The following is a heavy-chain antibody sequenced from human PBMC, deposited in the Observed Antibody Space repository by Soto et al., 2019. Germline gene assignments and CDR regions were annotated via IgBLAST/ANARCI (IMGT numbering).Heavy chain of an antibody. CDR1: GFTFSTYA. V-gene: IGHV3-33*01. CDR2: IWYDGSNE. Sequence: QVQLVESGGGVVQPGRALRLSCAASGFTFSTYAMHWVRQAPGKGLEWVAVIWYDGSNEYYADSVKGRFSISRDNSKNTMYLQMDSLRAADTAVYYCARARVRGVPYFDYWGQGTLVTVSS. J-gene: IGHJ4*02. D-gene: IGHD3-10*01. CDR3: ARARVRGVPYFDY.